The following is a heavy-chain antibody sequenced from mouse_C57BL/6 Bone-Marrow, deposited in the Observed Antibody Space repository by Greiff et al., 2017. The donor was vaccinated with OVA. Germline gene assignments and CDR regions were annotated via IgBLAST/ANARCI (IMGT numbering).Heavy chain of an antibody. J-gene: IGHJ2*01. CDR1: GYTFTDYE. CDR2: IDPETGGT. CDR3: TRERTQGDY. V-gene: IGHV1-15*01. Sequence: QVQLQQSGAELVRPGASVTLSCKASGYTFTDYEMHWVKQTPVHGLEWIGAIDPETGGTAYNQKFKGKAILTADKSSSTAYMELRSLTSEDSAVYYCTRERTQGDYWGQGTTLTVSS.